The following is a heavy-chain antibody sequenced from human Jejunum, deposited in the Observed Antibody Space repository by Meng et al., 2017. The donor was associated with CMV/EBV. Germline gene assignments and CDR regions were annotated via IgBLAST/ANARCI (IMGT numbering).Heavy chain of an antibody. D-gene: IGHD6-19*01. CDR3: AREESVGIAVTGTFDY. J-gene: IGHJ4*02. CDR2: IYSSGST. CDR1: TDSISSNF. Sequence: VPLQEPGSGLVKPSENLSLTCTDTTDSISSNFWSWIRQPAGKGLEWIGRIYSSGSTFYNPSLKSRVTMSVATSKNQFSLSLASVTAADTAIYFCAREESVGIAVTGTFDYWGQGILVTVSS. V-gene: IGHV4-4*07.